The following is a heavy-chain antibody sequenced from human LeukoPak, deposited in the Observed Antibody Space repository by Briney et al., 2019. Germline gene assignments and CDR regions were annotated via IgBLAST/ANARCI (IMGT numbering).Heavy chain of an antibody. CDR2: INPNSGGT. D-gene: IGHD3-10*01. V-gene: IGHV1-2*02. J-gene: IGHJ4*02. CDR3: ARLRDNYYAYFDY. CDR1: GYTFTGYY. Sequence: ASVKVSCKASGYTFTGYYMHWVRQAPGQGLEWMGWINPNSGGTNYAQKFQSRVTMTRDTSITTAYMELSRLRSDDTAVYYCARLRDNYYAYFDYWGQGTLVTVSS.